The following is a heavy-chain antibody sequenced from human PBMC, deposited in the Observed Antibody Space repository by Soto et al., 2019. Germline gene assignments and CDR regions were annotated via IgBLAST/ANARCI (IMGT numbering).Heavy chain of an antibody. J-gene: IGHJ4*02. D-gene: IGHD3-16*01. CDR1: GFSLSTTGVG. CDR2: IFWDDDK. Sequence: QITLKESGPTLVKPTQTLTLTCTFSGFSLSTTGVGVGWIRQPPGKALEWLVLIFWDDDKRYSPSLTSRLTITKDTSKSQVVLTITNMDPKETATNYCALWPLGVGVEYWRQGTLVNVPS. V-gene: IGHV2-5*02. CDR3: ALWPLGVGVEY.